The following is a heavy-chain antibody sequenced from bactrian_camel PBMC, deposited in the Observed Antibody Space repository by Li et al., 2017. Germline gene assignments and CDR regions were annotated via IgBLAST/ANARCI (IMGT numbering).Heavy chain of an antibody. CDR1: GFTFRPCG. J-gene: IGHJ4*01. CDR3: APELLGLDKTGWSY. Sequence: HVQLVESGGGLVQPGGSWRSSGATFGFTFRPCGMAGVRQAPGKGLGGVSGIASGGGSTYYADSVKGRFTISRDDAKNTLYLQLNSLKTEDTAMYYCAPELLGLDKTGWSYWGQGTQVTVS. V-gene: IGHV3S1*01. D-gene: IGHD5*01. CDR2: IASGGGST.